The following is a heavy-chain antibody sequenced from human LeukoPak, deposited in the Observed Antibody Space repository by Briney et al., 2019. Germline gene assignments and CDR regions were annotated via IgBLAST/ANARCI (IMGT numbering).Heavy chain of an antibody. CDR2: INSDGSST. CDR1: GFTFSSYW. D-gene: IGHD1-7*01. CDR3: ARDQLELPAFDI. J-gene: IGHJ3*02. Sequence: GGSLRLSCAASGFTFSSYWMHWVRQAPGKGLVWVSRINSDGSSTSYADFVKGRFTISRDNAKNTLYLQMNSLRAEDTAVYYCARDQLELPAFDIWGQGTMVTVSS. V-gene: IGHV3-74*01.